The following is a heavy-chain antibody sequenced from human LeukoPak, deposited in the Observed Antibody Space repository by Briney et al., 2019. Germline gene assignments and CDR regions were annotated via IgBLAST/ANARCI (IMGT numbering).Heavy chain of an antibody. V-gene: IGHV1-18*01. CDR3: ARDISGYSGYDPPTTIDY. D-gene: IGHD5-12*01. J-gene: IGHJ4*02. CDR1: GYTFTSYG. Sequence: GASVKVSCKASGYTFTSYGISWVRQAPGQGLEWMGWISAYNGNTNYAQKLQGRVTMTTDTSTSTAYMELRSLRSDDTAVYYCARDISGYSGYDPPTTIDYWGQGTLVTVSS. CDR2: ISAYNGNT.